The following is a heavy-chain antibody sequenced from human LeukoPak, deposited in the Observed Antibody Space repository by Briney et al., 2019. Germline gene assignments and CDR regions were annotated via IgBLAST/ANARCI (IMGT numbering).Heavy chain of an antibody. CDR1: GFTFSSFW. CDR3: ARDLGDGTLFDY. CDR2: ITSDGSST. V-gene: IGHV3-74*01. D-gene: IGHD1-7*01. Sequence: PGGSLRLSCAASGFTFSSFWMHWVRQPPGKGLVWVSRITSDGSSTRSADSVKGRFTTSRDNAKNTLYLQLNSLRVEDTATYFCARDLGDGTLFDYWGQGTLVTVSS. J-gene: IGHJ4*02.